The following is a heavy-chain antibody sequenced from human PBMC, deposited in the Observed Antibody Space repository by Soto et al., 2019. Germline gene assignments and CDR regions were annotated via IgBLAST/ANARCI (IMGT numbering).Heavy chain of an antibody. V-gene: IGHV4-34*01. D-gene: IGHD1-1*01. CDR3: ARETKSRRSTTLSY. CDR2: INHSVST. J-gene: IGHJ4*02. Sequence: SETLSLTCAVYGGSFSGYYWSWIRQPPGKGLEWIGEINHSVSTNYNPSLKSRVTISIDTSKNQFSLKLSSVTAADTAVYYCARETKSRRSTTLSYWGQGTLVTVSS. CDR1: GGSFSGYY.